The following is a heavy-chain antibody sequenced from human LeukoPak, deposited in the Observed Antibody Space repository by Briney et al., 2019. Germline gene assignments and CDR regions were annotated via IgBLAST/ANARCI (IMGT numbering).Heavy chain of an antibody. CDR2: IYHSGST. V-gene: IGHV4-38-2*02. CDR3: ARDGSGSYYWGAFDI. CDR1: GYSISSGYY. J-gene: IGHJ3*02. Sequence: SETLSLTCAVSGYSISSGYYGGWIRQPPGKGVEWIGSIYHSGSTYYNPSLKSRVTISVDTSKNQFSLKLSSVTAADTAVYYCARDGSGSYYWGAFDIWGQGTMVTVSS. D-gene: IGHD1-26*01.